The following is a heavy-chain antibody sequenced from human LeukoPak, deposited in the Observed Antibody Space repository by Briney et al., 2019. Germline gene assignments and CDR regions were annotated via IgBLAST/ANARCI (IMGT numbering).Heavy chain of an antibody. J-gene: IGHJ6*03. CDR1: GFTFSTYG. CDR2: IRYDGTAK. CDR3: VSPTRSYYYSDV. V-gene: IGHV3-30*02. Sequence: GGSLRPSCEASGFTFSTYGKHWVGQAQGKGLEGVPSIRYDGTAKYYANSVKARLTIPRANSKNNLILQMNSLRLEDTAVYYCVSPTRSYYYSDVWGTGTTVTISS.